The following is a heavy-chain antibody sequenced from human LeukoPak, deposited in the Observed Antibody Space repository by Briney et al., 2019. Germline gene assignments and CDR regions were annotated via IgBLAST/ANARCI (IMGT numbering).Heavy chain of an antibody. CDR3: ARSPQGTATMANWLDP. J-gene: IGHJ5*02. CDR2: IYHSGST. D-gene: IGHD4/OR15-4a*01. V-gene: IGHV4-38-2*02. CDR1: GYSISSGYY. Sequence: SETLSLTCTVSGYSISSGYYWGWIRQPPGKGLEWIGSIYHSGSTYYNPSLKSRVTISVDTSKNQFSLNLISVTAADTAVYYCARSPQGTATMANWLDPWGQGTLVTVSS.